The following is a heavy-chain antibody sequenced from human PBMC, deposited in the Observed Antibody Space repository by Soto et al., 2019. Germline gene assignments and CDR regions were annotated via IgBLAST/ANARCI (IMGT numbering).Heavy chain of an antibody. D-gene: IGHD3-10*01. CDR3: ATDFDDKCGSGRHEGYFDF. J-gene: IGHJ4*02. CDR2: ISWNSGSI. V-gene: IGHV3-9*01. Sequence: EVQLVESGGGLVQPGRSLRLSCAASGFTFDDYAMHWVRQAPGKGLEWVSGISWNSGSIGYADSVKGRFTISRDSAKNSLFLQMNSLCPEGTVLYYCATDFDDKCGSGRHEGYFDFWGQGTLFTVSS. CDR1: GFTFDDYA.